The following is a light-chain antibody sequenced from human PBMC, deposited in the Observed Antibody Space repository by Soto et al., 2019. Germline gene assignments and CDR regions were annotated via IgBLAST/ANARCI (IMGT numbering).Light chain of an antibody. CDR1: QSVSSY. V-gene: IGKV3-11*01. CDR2: DAS. CDR3: QQRSNWPPIT. J-gene: IGKJ5*01. Sequence: IMLTQSPFTLSVSPGETATLSCRASQSVSSYLAWYQQKPGQAPRLLIYDASNRATGIPARFSGGGSGTDFTLTIDNLEPEDFAIYYCQQRSNWPPITFGQGTRLEIK.